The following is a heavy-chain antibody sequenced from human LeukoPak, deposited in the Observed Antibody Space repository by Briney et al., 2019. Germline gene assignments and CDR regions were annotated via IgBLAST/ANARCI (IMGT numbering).Heavy chain of an antibody. CDR2: INPSGGRT. J-gene: IGHJ4*01. CDR1: GFTFTSYY. V-gene: IGHV1-46*01. CDR3: ARDVGITVVRGTFDY. D-gene: IGHD3-10*01. Sequence: ASVKVSCTASGFTFTSYYMHWVRQAPGQGLEWIGIINPSGGRTRYEQRLQGRVTMTRDTSTSTVYMELSSLRSEDTAVYYCARDVGITVVRGTFDYWGQGTLVTVSS.